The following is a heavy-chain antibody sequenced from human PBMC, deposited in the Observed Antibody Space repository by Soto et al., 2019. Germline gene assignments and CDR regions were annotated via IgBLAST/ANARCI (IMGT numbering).Heavy chain of an antibody. V-gene: IGHV1-2*02. D-gene: IGHD1-7*01. CDR3: ARVIWNYAHYFDH. Sequence: ASVKVSCKASGYTFTGYYMHWVRQAPGQGLEWMGWINPNSGGTNYAQKFQGRVTMTRDTSISTAYMELSRLRSDDTAVYYCARVIWNYAHYFDHWGQGTLVTVSS. CDR1: GYTFTGYY. CDR2: INPNSGGT. J-gene: IGHJ4*02.